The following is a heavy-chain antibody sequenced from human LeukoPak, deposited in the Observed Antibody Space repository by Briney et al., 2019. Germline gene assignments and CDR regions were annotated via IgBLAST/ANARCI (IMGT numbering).Heavy chain of an antibody. CDR1: GVSISSDY. J-gene: IGHJ5*02. V-gene: IGHV4-59*08. D-gene: IGHD4-17*01. CDR2: IYYSGSS. CDR3: ARRLRQNLFDP. Sequence: SETLSLTCTVSGVSISSDYWSWVRLPPGKGLEWIGYIYYSGSSNYNPSLKSRVTMSVDTSKNQFSLKLTSVTAADTAVYYCARRLRQNLFDPWGQGTLVTVSS.